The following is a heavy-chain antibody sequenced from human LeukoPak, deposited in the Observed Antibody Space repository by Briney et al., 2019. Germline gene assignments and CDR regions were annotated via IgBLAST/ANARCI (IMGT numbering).Heavy chain of an antibody. CDR2: FDPENSKT. CDR3: ATVRKFSSRFVALSTYFDP. J-gene: IGHJ5*02. V-gene: IGHV1-24*01. D-gene: IGHD2-21*01. Sequence: GASVKVSCKVSGHIITELSIHWVRQAPGKGLEWMGRFDPENSKTIYAQRFQGRVTMTEDTFTDTIYMALFGLRSEDTAVYYCATVRKFSSRFVALSTYFDPWGQGTLVTVSS. CDR1: GHIITELS.